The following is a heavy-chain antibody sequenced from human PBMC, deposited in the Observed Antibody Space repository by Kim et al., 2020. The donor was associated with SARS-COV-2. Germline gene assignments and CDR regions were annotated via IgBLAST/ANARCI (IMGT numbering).Heavy chain of an antibody. D-gene: IGHD3-16*02. Sequence: SETLSLTCAVYGGSFSGYYWSWIRQPPGKGLEWIGEINHSGSTNYNPSLKSRVTISVDTSKNQFSLKLSSVTAADTAVYYCARSLSRGHYDYVWGSYRYTPFFDYWGQGTLVTVSS. CDR1: GGSFSGYY. J-gene: IGHJ4*02. V-gene: IGHV4-34*01. CDR2: INHSGST. CDR3: ARSLSRGHYDYVWGSYRYTPFFDY.